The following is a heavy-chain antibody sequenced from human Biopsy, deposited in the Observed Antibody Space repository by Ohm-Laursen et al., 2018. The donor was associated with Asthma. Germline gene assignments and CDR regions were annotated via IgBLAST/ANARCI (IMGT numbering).Heavy chain of an antibody. J-gene: IGHJ4*02. CDR3: ARQQFATSPDDY. CDR2: IYYTGTA. V-gene: IGHV4-34*01. Sequence: TLSLTCTVYGGSFSAYYWSWIRQPPGKGLAWIGHIYYTGTANYSPSLKSRATISVDRSKNQFSLKLTSVTAADTAVYYCARQQFATSPDDYWGRGTLVTVSS. D-gene: IGHD5-24*01. CDR1: GGSFSAYY.